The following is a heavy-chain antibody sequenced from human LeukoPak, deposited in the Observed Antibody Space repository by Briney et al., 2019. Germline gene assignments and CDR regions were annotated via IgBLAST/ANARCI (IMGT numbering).Heavy chain of an antibody. V-gene: IGHV3-53*01. Sequence: GGSLRLSCAASGFTVSSNHMSWVRQAPGKGLEWVSVIYSGGSTYYADSVKGRFTISRDNSKNTLYLQMNSLRAEDTAVYYCAKSRSSWSSAGDYFDYWGQGTLVTVSS. CDR2: IYSGGST. J-gene: IGHJ4*02. D-gene: IGHD6-13*01. CDR1: GFTVSSNH. CDR3: AKSRSSWSSAGDYFDY.